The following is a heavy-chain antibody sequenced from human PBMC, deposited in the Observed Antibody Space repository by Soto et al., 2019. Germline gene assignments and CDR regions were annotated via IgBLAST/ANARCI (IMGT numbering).Heavy chain of an antibody. V-gene: IGHV1-8*01. D-gene: IGHD6-13*01. CDR2: MNPNSGNT. CDR3: ARGMAAPTYYYMDV. Sequence: ASVKVSCKASGYTFTSYDINWVRQATGQGLGWMGWMNPNSGNTGYAQKFQGRVTMTRNTSISTAYMELSSLRSEDTAVYYCARGMAAPTYYYMDVWGKGTTVTFSS. CDR1: GYTFTSYD. J-gene: IGHJ6*03.